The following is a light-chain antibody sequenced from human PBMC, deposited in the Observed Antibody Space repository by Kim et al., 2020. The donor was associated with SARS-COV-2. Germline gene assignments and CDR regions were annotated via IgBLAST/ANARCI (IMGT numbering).Light chain of an antibody. J-gene: IGKJ1*01. Sequence: DIQMTQSPASLSASVGDRVTITCRASQAISNYLAWYQQKPGQVPRLLIYAASNLQSGVPSRFSGSGSGTDFTLTISSLQHEDVATYYCQKYNSALRTFGQGTKVDIK. CDR2: AAS. CDR3: QKYNSALRT. V-gene: IGKV1-27*01. CDR1: QAISNY.